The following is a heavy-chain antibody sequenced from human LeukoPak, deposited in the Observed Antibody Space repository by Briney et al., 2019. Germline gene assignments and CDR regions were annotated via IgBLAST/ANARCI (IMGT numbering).Heavy chain of an antibody. J-gene: IGHJ6*03. Sequence: GGSLRLSCAASGFTFGDYGTSWVRHVPGKGLEWVSGINSNGGSTGYAESVKGRFTVSRDNAKNSLYLQMNSLRAEDAALYYCAREIRDCRAKNSYYYFHLGGWGKRTTVTVSS. CDR3: AREIRDCRAKNSYYYFHLGG. V-gene: IGHV3-20*04. CDR1: GFTFGDYG. CDR2: INSNGGST. D-gene: IGHD2-21*01.